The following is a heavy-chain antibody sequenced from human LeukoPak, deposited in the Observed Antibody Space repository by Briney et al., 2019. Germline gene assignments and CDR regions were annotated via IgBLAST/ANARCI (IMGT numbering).Heavy chain of an antibody. CDR1: GYTFTSYG. V-gene: IGHV1-18*01. CDR2: ISAYNGNT. CDR3: ARDRAAGTANKIDY. J-gene: IGHJ4*02. D-gene: IGHD6-13*01. Sequence: AAVKVSCKASGYTFTSYGISWVRQAPGQGLEWMGWISAYNGNTNYAQKLQGRVTMTTDTSTSTAYMELRSLRSDDTAVYYCARDRAAGTANKIDYWGQGTLVTVSS.